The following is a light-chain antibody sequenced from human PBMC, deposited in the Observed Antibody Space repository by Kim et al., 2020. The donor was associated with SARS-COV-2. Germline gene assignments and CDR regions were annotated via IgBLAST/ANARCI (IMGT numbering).Light chain of an antibody. V-gene: IGKV1-39*01. J-gene: IGKJ2*01. CDR1: QTISTY. CDR3: QQSYNTPYT. Sequence: SISVGDRVTITCRASQTISTYLNWYYQKPGKAPKLLIFAASNLESEVPSRFSGSGSGTDFTLTISSLQPEDSATYYCQQSYNTPYTFGQATKLEI. CDR2: AAS.